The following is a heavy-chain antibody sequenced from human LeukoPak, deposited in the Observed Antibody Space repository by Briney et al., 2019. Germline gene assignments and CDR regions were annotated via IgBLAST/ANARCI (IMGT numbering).Heavy chain of an antibody. Sequence: ASVKVSCKTFGYTFTDHYTHWVRQAPGQGLEWMGWINPNSGGTKYAEKFQGRVTMTRDTSTSTGYMEVSRLRYDDTAVYYCARGVDTDYFDHWGQGTLVTVSS. D-gene: IGHD5-18*01. V-gene: IGHV1-2*02. CDR1: GYTFTDHY. CDR3: ARGVDTDYFDH. J-gene: IGHJ4*02. CDR2: INPNSGGT.